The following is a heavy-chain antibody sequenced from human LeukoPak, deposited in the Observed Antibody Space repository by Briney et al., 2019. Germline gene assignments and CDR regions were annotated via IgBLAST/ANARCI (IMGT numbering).Heavy chain of an antibody. Sequence: PGGSLILSCAASGFTVSSNYMSWVRQAPGKGLEWVSVIYSGGSTYYADSVKGRFTISRDNSKNTLYLQMNSLRAEDTAVYYCARRRRYYYDSSGYSDYAFDYWGQGTLVTVSS. CDR2: IYSGGST. J-gene: IGHJ4*02. D-gene: IGHD3-22*01. CDR3: ARRRRYYYDSSGYSDYAFDY. CDR1: GFTVSSNY. V-gene: IGHV3-53*01.